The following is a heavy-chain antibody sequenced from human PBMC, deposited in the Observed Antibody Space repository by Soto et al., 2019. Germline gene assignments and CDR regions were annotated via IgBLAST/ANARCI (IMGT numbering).Heavy chain of an antibody. CDR1: GFTFSKYG. J-gene: IGHJ6*02. CDR2: ISYDGSNK. Sequence: PGGSLRLSCAASGFTFSKYGMHWVRQAPGKGLEWVAVISYDGSNKYYADSVKGRFTISRGKSTNTLYVQMNSLRVEDTAVYYCAKGAEGGAYYGMDVWGQGTTVTVSS. D-gene: IGHD3-16*01. CDR3: AKGAEGGAYYGMDV. V-gene: IGHV3-30*18.